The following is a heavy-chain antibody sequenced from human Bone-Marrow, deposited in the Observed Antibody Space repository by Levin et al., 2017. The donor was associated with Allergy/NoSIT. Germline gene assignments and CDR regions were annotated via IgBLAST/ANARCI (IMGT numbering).Heavy chain of an antibody. V-gene: IGHV3-30*04. CDR2: ISYDGRTK. D-gene: IGHD2/OR15-2a*01. Sequence: GGSLRLSCAASGFTFSNDAMNWVRQAPGKGLQWVAVISYDGRTKYYADSVRGRFTISRDNSKSTVSLQMSSLRGEDTALYYCVRYNSAGYWGQGTLVTVSP. CDR1: GFTFSNDA. J-gene: IGHJ4*02. CDR3: VRYNSAGY.